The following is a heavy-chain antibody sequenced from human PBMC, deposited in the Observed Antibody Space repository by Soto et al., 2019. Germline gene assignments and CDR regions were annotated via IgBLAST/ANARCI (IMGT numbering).Heavy chain of an antibody. CDR3: ARAYNGGWRTPGY. Sequence: QVQLVQSGAEVKKPGASVKVSCKASGYTFSSYGIIWVRQAPGQGLEWMGWISAFNFNTNYAQKFQGRVTMTADTPTNTPSREQRTRRSDTTPIYQGARAYNGGWRTPGYWGQGTLAPFPS. CDR2: ISAFNFNT. D-gene: IGHD6-19*01. V-gene: IGHV1-18*04. J-gene: IGHJ4*02. CDR1: GYTFSSYG.